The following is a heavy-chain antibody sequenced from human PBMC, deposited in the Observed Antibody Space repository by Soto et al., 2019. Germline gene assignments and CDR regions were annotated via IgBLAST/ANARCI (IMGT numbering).Heavy chain of an antibody. J-gene: IGHJ2*01. CDR1: GGTFSSYA. D-gene: IGHD6-19*01. V-gene: IGHV1-69*12. Sequence: QVQLVQSGAEVKKPGSSVKVSCKASGGTFSSYAISWVRQAPGQGLEWMGGIIPIFGTAHYAQKFQGRVTITADESTSTAYRELSSLRSEDTAVYYCARVGVAVAGRNWYFDLWGRGTLVTVSS. CDR3: ARVGVAVAGRNWYFDL. CDR2: IIPIFGTA.